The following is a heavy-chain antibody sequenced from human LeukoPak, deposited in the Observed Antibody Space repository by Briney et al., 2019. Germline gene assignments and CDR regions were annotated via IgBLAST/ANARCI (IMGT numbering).Heavy chain of an antibody. J-gene: IGHJ4*02. V-gene: IGHV4-31*03. CDR1: GGSISSGGYY. D-gene: IGHD5-18*01. CDR3: ARVDSGYSYGHDDC. CDR2: IYYSGST. Sequence: SETLSLTCTVSGGSISSGGYYWSWIRQHPGKGLEWIGYIYYSGSTYYNPSLKSRVTISVDTSKNQFSLKLSSVTAADTAVYYCARVDSGYSYGHDDCWGQGTLVTVSS.